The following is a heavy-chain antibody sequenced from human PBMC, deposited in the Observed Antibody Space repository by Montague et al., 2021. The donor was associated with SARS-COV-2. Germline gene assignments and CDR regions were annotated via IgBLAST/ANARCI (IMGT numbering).Heavy chain of an antibody. CDR3: ARAGSGSYSFYYYGMDV. V-gene: IGHV4-59*08. CDR2: IYESGST. J-gene: IGHJ6*02. CDR1: GASIRDYY. D-gene: IGHD3-10*01. Sequence: SETLSLTCTVSGASIRDYYWSWIRQPPGKGLEWIGYIYESGSTKSNPSLTSRLIMSVDTSRNQFSLKLSSVTAADTAVYYCARAGSGSYSFYYYGMDVWGQGTTVTVSS.